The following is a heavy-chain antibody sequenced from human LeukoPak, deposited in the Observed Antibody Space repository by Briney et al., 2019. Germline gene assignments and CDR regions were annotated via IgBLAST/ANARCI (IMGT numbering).Heavy chain of an antibody. CDR1: GFTVSSNY. V-gene: IGHV3-53*01. Sequence: PGGSLRLSCAASGFTVSSNYMSWVRQAPGKGLEWVSVIYSGGSTYYADSVKGRFTISRDNSKNTLYLQMNSLRAEDTAVYYCARARQWLLGLRRAFDIWGQGTMVTVSS. CDR2: IYSGGST. D-gene: IGHD6-19*01. CDR3: ARARQWLLGLRRAFDI. J-gene: IGHJ3*02.